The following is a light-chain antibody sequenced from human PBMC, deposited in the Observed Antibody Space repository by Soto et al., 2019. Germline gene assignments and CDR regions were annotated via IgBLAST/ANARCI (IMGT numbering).Light chain of an antibody. Sequence: EIVLTQFPAPLTLSQGERATLSCGASQSVSSNYLAWYQQRPGLAPRLLLYGASIRATGIPARFSGSGSGTDFTLTISSLQSEDFAVYFCQQYNSGPWTFGQGTKVDIK. CDR2: GAS. J-gene: IGKJ1*01. CDR3: QQYNSGPWT. CDR1: QSVSSNY. V-gene: IGKV3D-20*01.